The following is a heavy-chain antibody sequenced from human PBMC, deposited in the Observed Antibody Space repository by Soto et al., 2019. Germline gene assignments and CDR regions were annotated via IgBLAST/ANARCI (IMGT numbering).Heavy chain of an antibody. V-gene: IGHV4-31*03. CDR2: IYYSGST. CDR1: GGSISSGGYY. CDR3: ARELEDTSGWYYFDY. J-gene: IGHJ4*02. D-gene: IGHD6-19*01. Sequence: PSETLSLTCTVSGGSISSGGYYWSWIRQHPGKGLEWIGYIYYSGSTYYNPSLKSRVTISVDTSKNQFSLKLSSVTAADTAVYYCARELEDTSGWYYFDYWGQGTLVTLSS.